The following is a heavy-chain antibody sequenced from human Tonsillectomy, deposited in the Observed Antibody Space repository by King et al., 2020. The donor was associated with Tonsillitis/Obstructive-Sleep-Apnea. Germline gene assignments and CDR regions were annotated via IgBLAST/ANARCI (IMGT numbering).Heavy chain of an antibody. CDR2: LYTGGTT. J-gene: IGHJ6*03. CDR1: GFSVSSNY. Sequence: VQLVESGGGLIQPGGSLRLSCAASGFSVSSNYMSWVRQAPGKGLEWVSVLYTGGTTHYGDSVKGRFTISSDNSKNTLFLHMISLRVEDTAVYYCARISDYYTSGSSLKSTYSYYFMDGWGKGTTVTVSS. D-gene: IGHD3-10*01. CDR3: ARISDYYTSGSSLKSTYSYYFMDG. V-gene: IGHV3-53*01.